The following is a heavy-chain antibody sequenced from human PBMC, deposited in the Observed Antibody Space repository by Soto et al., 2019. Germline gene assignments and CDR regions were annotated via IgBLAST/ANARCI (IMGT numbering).Heavy chain of an antibody. CDR2: IYYSGST. Sequence: QVQLQESGPGLVKPSQTLSLTCTVSGGSISSGGYYWSWIRQHPGKGLEWIGYIYYSGSTYYNPSRTSRVTISLHTSTTHFARTLRCVTAADTSVFYCATLRGAGRDFPDVPDDFDSYYGMDVWGPGTTVTVSS. V-gene: IGHV4-31*03. CDR3: ATLRGAGRDFPDVPDDFDSYYGMDV. D-gene: IGHD3-10*01. J-gene: IGHJ6*02. CDR1: GGSISSGGYY.